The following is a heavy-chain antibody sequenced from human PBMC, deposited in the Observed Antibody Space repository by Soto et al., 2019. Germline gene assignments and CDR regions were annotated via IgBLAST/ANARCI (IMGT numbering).Heavy chain of an antibody. CDR2: IYYSGST. V-gene: IGHV4-59*01. CDR3: ARGRAHYGSGSLSFDY. D-gene: IGHD3-10*01. J-gene: IGHJ4*02. Sequence: PSETLSLTYSVSGGSISSYYWSWIRQPPGKGLEWIGYIYYSGSTNYNPSLKSRVTISVDTSKNQFSLKLSSATAADTAVYYCARGRAHYGSGSLSFDYWGQGTLVTVSS. CDR1: GGSISSYY.